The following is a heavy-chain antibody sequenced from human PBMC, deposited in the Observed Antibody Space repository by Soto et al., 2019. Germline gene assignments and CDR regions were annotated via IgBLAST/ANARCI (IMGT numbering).Heavy chain of an antibody. Sequence: PSETLSLTCSVSGGSISSYYWSWIRQPPGKGLEWIGYIYYSGSTKYNPSLKSRVTISVDSSKNQFSLKLSSVTAADTAVYYCARAGSSRLNFDFWGQGTMVTVSS. D-gene: IGHD1-26*01. CDR2: IYYSGST. CDR3: ARAGSSRLNFDF. CDR1: GGSISSYY. J-gene: IGHJ4*02. V-gene: IGHV4-59*01.